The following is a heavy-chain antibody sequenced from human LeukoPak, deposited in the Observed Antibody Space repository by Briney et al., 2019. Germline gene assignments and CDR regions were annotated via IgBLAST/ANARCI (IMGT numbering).Heavy chain of an antibody. Sequence: PGGSLRLSCAASGFTFSSYAMSWVRQAPGKGLEWVSAISSSGGSTYYADSVKGRFTISGDNSKNTLYLQMNSLRAEDTAVYYCAKDEDPYNVDTSFDYWGQGTLVTVSS. J-gene: IGHJ4*02. D-gene: IGHD5-18*01. CDR2: ISSSGGST. V-gene: IGHV3-23*01. CDR3: AKDEDPYNVDTSFDY. CDR1: GFTFSSYA.